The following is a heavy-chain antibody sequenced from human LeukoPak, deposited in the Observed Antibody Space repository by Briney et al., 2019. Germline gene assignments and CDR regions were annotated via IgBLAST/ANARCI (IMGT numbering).Heavy chain of an antibody. CDR1: GLTFSSYG. V-gene: IGHV3-23*01. J-gene: IGHJ6*04. D-gene: IGHD3-10*02. CDR3: AELGITMIGGV. CDR2: ISTTGGTT. Sequence: GGSLRLSCAASGLTFSSYGMSWVRQAPGRGLEWVSAISTTGGTTYYADSVKGRFTISRDNAKNSLYLQMNSLGAEDTAVYYCAELGITMIGGVWGKGTTVTISS.